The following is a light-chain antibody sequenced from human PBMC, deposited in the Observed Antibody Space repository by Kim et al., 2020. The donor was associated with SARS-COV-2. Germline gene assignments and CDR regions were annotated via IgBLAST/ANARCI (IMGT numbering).Light chain of an antibody. J-gene: IGLJ2*01. CDR2: QEM. CDR3: QAWDSSAVF. V-gene: IGLV3-1*01. Sequence: VSPGQTANITCSGDGLHNKDVSWYHQKPGQSPLLVIYQEMKRPSGIPERFSGSNLGNTATLTISGTQAVDEADYYCQAWDSSAVFFGGGTQLTVL. CDR1: GLHNKD.